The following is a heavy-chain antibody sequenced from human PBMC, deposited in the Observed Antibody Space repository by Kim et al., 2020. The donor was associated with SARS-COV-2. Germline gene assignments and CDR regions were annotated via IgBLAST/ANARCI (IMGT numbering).Heavy chain of an antibody. J-gene: IGHJ3*02. CDR3: ATTSSYGDYVNAFDI. V-gene: IGHV5-51*01. D-gene: IGHD4-17*01. Sequence: PSFQGQVTISADKSISTAYLQWSSLKASDTAMYYCATTSSYGDYVNAFDIWGQGTMVTVSS.